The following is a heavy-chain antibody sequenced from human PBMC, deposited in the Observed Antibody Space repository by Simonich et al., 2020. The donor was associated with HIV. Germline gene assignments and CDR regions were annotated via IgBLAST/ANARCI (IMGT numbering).Heavy chain of an antibody. CDR1: GFTFDDFA. CDR2: ISWNSGSI. D-gene: IGHD7-27*01. CDR3: AKSPIPNWGTPHFDY. J-gene: IGHJ4*02. Sequence: EVQLVESGGGLVQPGRCLRLSCAASGFTFDDFAMHWVRQAPGKGVWWVSGISWNSGSIGYADSVKGRFTISRDNAKNSLYLQMNSLRAEDTALYYCAKSPIPNWGTPHFDYWRQGTLVTVSS. V-gene: IGHV3-9*01.